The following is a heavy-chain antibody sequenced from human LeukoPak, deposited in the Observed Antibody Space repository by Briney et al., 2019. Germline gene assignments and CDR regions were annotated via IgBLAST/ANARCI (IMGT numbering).Heavy chain of an antibody. CDR3: TRESRPFCPFAY. CDR1: GGSFSGYY. D-gene: IGHD2-2*01. CDR2: INHSGST. V-gene: IGHV4-34*01. J-gene: IGHJ4*02. Sequence: KPSETLSLTCAVYGGSFSGYYWSWIRQPPGKGLEWIGEINHSGSTNYNPSLRSRVAMSLDRANNQFSLSLTSVTAADTAVYYCTRESRPFCPFAYWGQGVLVTVSS.